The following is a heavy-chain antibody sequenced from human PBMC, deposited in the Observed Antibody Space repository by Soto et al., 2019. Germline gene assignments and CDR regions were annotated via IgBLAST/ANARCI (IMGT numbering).Heavy chain of an antibody. Sequence: GGSLRLSCAAAGFTFSDYGMHWVRQAPGKGLEWVALIWYDGNKELYADSVKGRFTISRDNSKNTLFLQMNSLRAEDTAIYFCARATIFEEINDFDYWGQGNLVTVSS. J-gene: IGHJ4*02. D-gene: IGHD3-3*02. V-gene: IGHV3-33*08. CDR2: IWYDGNKE. CDR3: ARATIFEEINDFDY. CDR1: GFTFSDYG.